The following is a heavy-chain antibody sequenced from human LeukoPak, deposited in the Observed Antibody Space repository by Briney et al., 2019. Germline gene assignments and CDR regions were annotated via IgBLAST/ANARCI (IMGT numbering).Heavy chain of an antibody. CDR1: GGSFSGYY. J-gene: IGHJ4*02. Sequence: SETLSLTCAVYGGSFSGYYWSWIRQPPGKGLEWIGEINHSGSTNYNPSLKSRVTISVDTSKNQFSLKLSSVTAADTAVYYCARDAPAAYYYGSGSYNSNDYWGQGTLVTVSS. D-gene: IGHD3-10*01. CDR3: ARDAPAAYYYGSGSYNSNDY. CDR2: INHSGST. V-gene: IGHV4-34*01.